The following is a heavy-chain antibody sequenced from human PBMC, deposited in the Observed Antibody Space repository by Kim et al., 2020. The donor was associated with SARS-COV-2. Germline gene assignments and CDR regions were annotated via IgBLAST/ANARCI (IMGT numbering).Heavy chain of an antibody. J-gene: IGHJ4*02. CDR1: GFTFSNAW. V-gene: IGHV3-15*01. D-gene: IGHD3-22*01. CDR3: TTGAYDSSVYYYFPFPFDY. Sequence: GGSLRLSCAASGFTFSNAWMSWVRQAPGKGLEWVGRIKSKTDGGTTDYAAPVKGRFTISRDDSKNTLYLQMNSLKTEDTAVYYCTTGAYDSSVYYYFPFPFDYWGQGTLVTVSS. CDR2: IKSKTDGGTT.